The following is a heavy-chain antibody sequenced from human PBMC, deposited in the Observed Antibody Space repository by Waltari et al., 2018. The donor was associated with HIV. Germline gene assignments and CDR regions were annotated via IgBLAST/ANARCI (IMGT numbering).Heavy chain of an antibody. CDR1: GESLSGDF. J-gene: IGHJ5*02. D-gene: IGHD1-26*01. V-gene: IGHV4-34*01. CDR3: ASAVVRHVGTIASQIFDP. Sequence: QVQLQQWGTGLLKPSETLSLTCAVYGESLSGDFWSWLRQPPGKGLEWIGEVNERGIIKYNASHQSRVAMSVDASKNKISLKMRSVTAAEAAVYLCASAVVRHVGTIASQIFDPWSLGTLVTVSS. CDR2: VNERGII.